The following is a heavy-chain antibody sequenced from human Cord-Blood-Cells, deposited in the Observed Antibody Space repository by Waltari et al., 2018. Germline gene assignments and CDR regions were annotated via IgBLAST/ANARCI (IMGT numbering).Heavy chain of an antibody. CDR2: INHSEST. CDR1: GGSFSGYY. D-gene: IGHD1-26*01. Sequence: QVQLQQWGAGLLKPSEILSLTCDVYGGSFSGYYWSWIRQPPGKGLEWTGEINHSESTNSHPSLTSRDTISVYTSKNQFALKLSSVTAADTAVYYCARGGGSYYNWFDPWGQGTLFTVSS. CDR3: ARGGGSYYNWFDP. J-gene: IGHJ5*02. V-gene: IGHV4-34*01.